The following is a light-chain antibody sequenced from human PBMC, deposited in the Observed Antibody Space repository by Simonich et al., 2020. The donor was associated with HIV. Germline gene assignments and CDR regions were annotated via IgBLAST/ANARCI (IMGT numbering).Light chain of an antibody. V-gene: IGKV1-NL1*01. J-gene: IGKJ1*01. CDR2: GAS. CDR3: QQNYSTPT. Sequence: DIQMTQSPSSLSASVGDRVTITCQAGQDINNYLNWYQQKPGKAPKLLLYGASRMESGVPSRFSGSGSGTDFTLTISRLQPEDFAIYYCQQNYSTPTFGQGTKVEI. CDR1: QDINNY.